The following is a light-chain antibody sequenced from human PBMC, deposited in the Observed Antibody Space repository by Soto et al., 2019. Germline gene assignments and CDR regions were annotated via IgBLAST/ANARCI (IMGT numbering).Light chain of an antibody. V-gene: IGKV3-15*01. CDR2: DAS. CDR1: QSFSNN. Sequence: EIVMTQSPGTLSGSPGERATLSCRASQSFSNNLAWYQQKPGQAPRLLIYDASTRATGIPARFSGSGSATEFTLTISSLQSEDFAVYYCQQYNNWPLTFGGGTKVEIK. J-gene: IGKJ4*01. CDR3: QQYNNWPLT.